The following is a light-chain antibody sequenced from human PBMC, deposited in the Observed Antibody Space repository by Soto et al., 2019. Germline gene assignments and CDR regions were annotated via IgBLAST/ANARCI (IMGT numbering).Light chain of an antibody. Sequence: EIVLTQSPGTLSFSPGERATLSCRASHSVSSTYLAWYQQKPGQAPRLLIYGASSRATGIPDRFSGSGSGTDFTLTISRLEPEDFAVYYCQHYSSWPPVFGQGTKVDIK. CDR2: GAS. J-gene: IGKJ2*01. V-gene: IGKV3-20*01. CDR3: QHYSSWPPV. CDR1: HSVSSTY.